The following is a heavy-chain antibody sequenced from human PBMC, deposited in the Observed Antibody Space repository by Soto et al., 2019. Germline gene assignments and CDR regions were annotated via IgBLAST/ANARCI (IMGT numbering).Heavy chain of an antibody. D-gene: IGHD7-27*01. Sequence: SETLSLTCVVYSGSLSGYYWSWIRQPPGKGLEWIGEINHNGNTNYNPSLKSRVTISVDTSKNLFYLNLTSVSAADTAVYYCARDPWDYYYYGMDVWDQGATVTVYS. CDR1: SGSLSGYY. J-gene: IGHJ6*02. CDR2: INHNGNT. CDR3: ARDPWDYYYYGMDV. V-gene: IGHV4-34*01.